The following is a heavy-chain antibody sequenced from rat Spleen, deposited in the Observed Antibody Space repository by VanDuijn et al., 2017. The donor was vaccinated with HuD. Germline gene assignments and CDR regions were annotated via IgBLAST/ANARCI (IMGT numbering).Heavy chain of an antibody. V-gene: IGHV5-29*01. Sequence: EVQLVESGGGLVLPGRSLKLSCVASGFTFSNHGMAWVLQAPTKGLEWVASISFDGASTYYRDSVKGRFSISRDNAKSILYLQMDSLRSEDTATYYCARHMYTTDYYYVGVMDAWGQGVMVTVSS. CDR1: GFTFSNHG. CDR2: ISFDGAST. CDR3: ARHMYTTDYYYVGVMDA. J-gene: IGHJ2*01. D-gene: IGHD1-6*01.